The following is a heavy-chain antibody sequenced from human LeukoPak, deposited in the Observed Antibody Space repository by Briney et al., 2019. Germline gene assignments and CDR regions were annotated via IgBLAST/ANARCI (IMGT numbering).Heavy chain of an antibody. CDR2: IRYDGSNK. J-gene: IGHJ3*02. V-gene: IGHV3-30*02. Sequence: GGSLRLSCAASGFTFSSYGMHWARQAPGKGLEWVAFIRYDGSNKYYADSVKGRFTISRDNSKNTLYLQMNSLRAEDTAVYYCAKDAPNYYDSSGYPDAFDIWGQGTMVTVSS. D-gene: IGHD3-22*01. CDR1: GFTFSSYG. CDR3: AKDAPNYYDSSGYPDAFDI.